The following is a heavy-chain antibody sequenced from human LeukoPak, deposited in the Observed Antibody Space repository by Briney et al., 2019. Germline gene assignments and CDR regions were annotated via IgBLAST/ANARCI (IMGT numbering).Heavy chain of an antibody. CDR2: INPNSGGT. Sequence: ASVKVSCKASGYTFTGYYMHWVRQAPGQGLEWMGWINPNSGGTNYAQKFQGRVTMTRDTSISTAYMELSRLRSDDTAVYYCARPQYYYGSGPIGYWGQGTLVTVSS. V-gene: IGHV1-2*02. CDR1: GYTFTGYY. J-gene: IGHJ4*02. D-gene: IGHD3-10*01. CDR3: ARPQYYYGSGPIGY.